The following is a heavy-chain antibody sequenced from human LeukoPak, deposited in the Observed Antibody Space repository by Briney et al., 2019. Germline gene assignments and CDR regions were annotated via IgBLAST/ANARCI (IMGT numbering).Heavy chain of an antibody. CDR3: AKHYMGSSYNHGLDC. V-gene: IGHV4-38-2*02. CDR1: GYSISSGYY. Sequence: SQTLSLTCTVSGYSISSGYYWGWIRQPPGKGLEWIGSIYHSGSTHYNPSLKSRVTISVDTSKNQFSLKLSSVTAPDTALYYCAKHYMGSSYNHGLDCWGQGTLVTVSS. D-gene: IGHD3-10*01. J-gene: IGHJ4*02. CDR2: IYHSGST.